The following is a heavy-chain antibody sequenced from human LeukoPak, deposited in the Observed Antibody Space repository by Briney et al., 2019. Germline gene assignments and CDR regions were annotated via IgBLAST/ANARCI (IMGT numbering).Heavy chain of an antibody. CDR3: ARAKPPRWTPFSDY. D-gene: IGHD2/OR15-2a*01. CDR1: GFTFSSYS. J-gene: IGHJ4*02. V-gene: IGHV3-21*01. Sequence: GGSLRLSCAASGFTFSSYSMNWVRQAPGKGLEWVSSISSSSSYIYYADSVKGRFTISRDNAKNSLYLQMNSLGAEDTAVYYCARAKPPRWTPFSDYWGQGTLVTVSS. CDR2: ISSSSSYI.